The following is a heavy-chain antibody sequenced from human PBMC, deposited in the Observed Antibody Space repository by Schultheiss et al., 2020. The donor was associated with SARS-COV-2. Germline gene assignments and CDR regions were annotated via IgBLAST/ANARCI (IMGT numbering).Heavy chain of an antibody. D-gene: IGHD3-3*01. Sequence: GESLKISCVASGLTFSKAWMSWVRQAPGKGLEWVSAISGSGGSTYYADSVKGRFTISRDNSKNTLYLQMNSLRAEDTAVYYCAKEMYYDFWSGYSPYYYYGMDVWGQGTTVTVSS. CDR2: ISGSGGST. CDR1: GLTFSKAW. J-gene: IGHJ6*02. V-gene: IGHV3-23*01. CDR3: AKEMYYDFWSGYSPYYYYGMDV.